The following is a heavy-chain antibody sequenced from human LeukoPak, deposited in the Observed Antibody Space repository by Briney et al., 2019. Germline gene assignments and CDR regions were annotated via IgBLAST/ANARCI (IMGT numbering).Heavy chain of an antibody. V-gene: IGHV1-2*02. CDR2: INPNSGGT. CDR1: GYTFTSYY. J-gene: IGHJ4*02. D-gene: IGHD4-17*01. Sequence: ASVKVSCKASGYTFTSYYMHWVRHAPGQGLEWMGWINPNSGGTNYAQKFQGRVTMTRDTSISTAYMELSRLRSDDTAVYCCARGRRGATGSTGDYWGQGTLVTVSS. CDR3: ARGRRGATGSTGDY.